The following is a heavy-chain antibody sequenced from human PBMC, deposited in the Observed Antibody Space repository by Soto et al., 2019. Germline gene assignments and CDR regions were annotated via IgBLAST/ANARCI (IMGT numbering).Heavy chain of an antibody. CDR3: AKDFFAISGVVIAPGAFDI. CDR1: GFTFSSYA. J-gene: IGHJ3*02. D-gene: IGHD3-3*01. CDR2: ISGSGGST. V-gene: IGHV3-23*01. Sequence: HPGGSLRLSCAASGFTFSSYAMSWVRQAPGKGLEWVSAISGSGGSTYYADSVKGRFTISRDNSKNTLYLQMNSLRAEDTAVYYCAKDFFAISGVVIAPGAFDIWGQGTMVT.